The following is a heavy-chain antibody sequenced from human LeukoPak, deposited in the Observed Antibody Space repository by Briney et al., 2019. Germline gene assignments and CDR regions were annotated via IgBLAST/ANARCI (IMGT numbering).Heavy chain of an antibody. V-gene: IGHV4-59*01. D-gene: IGHD1-26*01. CDR1: GGSISSYY. J-gene: IGHJ4*02. CDR2: IYYSGTT. CDR3: AKDKGSYAFDY. Sequence: SETLSLTCTVSGGSISSYYWSWIRQPPGKGLEWIGYIYYSGTTNYNPSLKSRVTISLDTSKKQLSLKLSSVTAADTAVYYCAKDKGSYAFDYWGQGTLVTVSS.